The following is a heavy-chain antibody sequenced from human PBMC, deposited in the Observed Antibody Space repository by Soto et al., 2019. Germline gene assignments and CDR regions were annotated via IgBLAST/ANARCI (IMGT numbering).Heavy chain of an antibody. CDR2: ISSGSSYI. CDR1: GFIFAGYN. CDR3: ARRRAAAGTLTFDY. D-gene: IGHD6-13*01. J-gene: IGHJ4*02. V-gene: IGHV3-21*01. Sequence: PGGSLRLSCAASGFIFAGYNMNWVRQAPGKGLEWVSSISSGSSYIYYADSVKGRFTISRDNAKNALYLQMNTLRAEDTALYYCARRRAAAGTLTFDYWGQGTRVTGSS.